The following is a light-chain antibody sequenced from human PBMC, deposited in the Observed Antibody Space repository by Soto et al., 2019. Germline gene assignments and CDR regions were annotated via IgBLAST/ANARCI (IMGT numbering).Light chain of an antibody. CDR1: NIGRLR. J-gene: IGLJ1*01. CDR3: HAWDSSSEPSYV. CDR2: DDS. V-gene: IGLV3-21*02. Sequence: SSELTQPPSVSVAPGQTARITCGGNNIGRLRMHCYHQQPGQAPVLVVYDDSDRPSGIPARFFCSYSGNMATMPISTGDASDEADYYCHAWDSSSEPSYVFGTGTKVTVL.